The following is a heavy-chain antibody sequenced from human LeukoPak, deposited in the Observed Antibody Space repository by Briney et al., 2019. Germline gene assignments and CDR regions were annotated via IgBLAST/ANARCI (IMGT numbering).Heavy chain of an antibody. V-gene: IGHV1-24*01. CDR2: FDPEGGET. CDR3: ATDTPRIAVAGTYYYYYYGMDV. Sequence: ASVKVSCKASGYTFTSYGISWVRQAPGQGLEWMGGFDPEGGETIYAQKFQGRVTMTEDTSTDTAYMELSSLRSEDTAVYYCATDTPRIAVAGTYYYYYYGMDVWGQGTTVTVSS. D-gene: IGHD6-19*01. CDR1: GYTFTSYG. J-gene: IGHJ6*02.